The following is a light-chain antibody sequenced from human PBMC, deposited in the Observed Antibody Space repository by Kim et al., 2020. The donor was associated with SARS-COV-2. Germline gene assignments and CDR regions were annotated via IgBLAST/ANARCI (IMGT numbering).Light chain of an antibody. V-gene: IGKV3-20*01. CDR3: QQYGSSPLT. J-gene: IGKJ4*01. CDR1: QSVSTS. CDR2: GAT. Sequence: LSPGERATLSCTASQSVSTSLAWYQHKSGQAPRLLIFGATNRASGIPDRFSGSGSGTDFTLTISRLEPEDFALYYWQQYGSSPLTFGGGTKVDIK.